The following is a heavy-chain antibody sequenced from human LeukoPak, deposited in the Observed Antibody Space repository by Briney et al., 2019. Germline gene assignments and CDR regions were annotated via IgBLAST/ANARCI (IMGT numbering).Heavy chain of an antibody. J-gene: IGHJ4*02. V-gene: IGHV3-9*01. D-gene: IGHD6-19*01. CDR1: GFSFDDYG. CDR3: ASIQWLNYFDY. CDR2: ISWNSGNI. Sequence: GGSLRLSCVASGFSFDDYGMFWVRQTPGKGLEWVSGISWNSGNIGYADSVKGRFTVSRDNAKNSLYLQMNSLRVEDTAFYYCASIQWLNYFDYWGQGTLVTVSS.